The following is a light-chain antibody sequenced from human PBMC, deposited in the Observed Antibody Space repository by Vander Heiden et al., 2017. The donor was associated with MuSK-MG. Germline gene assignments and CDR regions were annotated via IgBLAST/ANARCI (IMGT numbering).Light chain of an antibody. CDR3: GSYTISSTSVI. Sequence: QSALTQPAPVSGSPGQSITLSCTGPSSDVGGYNYVSWYQQHPGKAPKLIIYDVSSRPSGVSNHFSGSKSGNTASLTSSGLQAEDEADYYCGSYTISSTSVIFGGGTKLTVL. V-gene: IGLV2-14*01. J-gene: IGLJ2*01. CDR2: DVS. CDR1: SSDVGGYNY.